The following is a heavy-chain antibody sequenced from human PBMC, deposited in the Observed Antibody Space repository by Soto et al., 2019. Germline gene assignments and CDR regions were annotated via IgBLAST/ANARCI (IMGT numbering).Heavy chain of an antibody. D-gene: IGHD2-21*02. CDR2: IYYSGST. CDR3: ARNRRAGVTAIDY. V-gene: IGHV4-59*01. Sequence: PSETLSLTCTVSGGSISIYYWSLTRQPPGKGLEWIGYIYYSGSTNYNPSLKSRGSISIETSKNQFSLKLSSVTAADTDVYYCARNRRAGVTAIDYWGQGILVTVSS. J-gene: IGHJ4*02. CDR1: GGSISIYY.